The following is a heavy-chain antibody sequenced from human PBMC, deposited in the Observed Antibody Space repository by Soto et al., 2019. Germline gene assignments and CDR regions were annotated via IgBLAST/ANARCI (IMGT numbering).Heavy chain of an antibody. J-gene: IGHJ4*02. CDR3: ARGGYCSGGSCYFGFDY. Sequence: QVQLQESGPGLVKPSQTLSLTCTVSGGSISSGDYYWSWIRQPPGKGLEWIGYIYYSGSTYYNPSLKSRVTISVDTSKNQFSLKLSSVTAADTAVYYCARGGYCSGGSCYFGFDYWGQGTLVTVSS. CDR2: IYYSGST. D-gene: IGHD2-15*01. V-gene: IGHV4-30-4*01. CDR1: GGSISSGDYY.